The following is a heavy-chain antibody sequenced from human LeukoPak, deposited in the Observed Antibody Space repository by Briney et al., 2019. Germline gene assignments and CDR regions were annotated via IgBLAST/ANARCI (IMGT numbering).Heavy chain of an antibody. J-gene: IGHJ4*02. CDR2: ISYDGSNK. Sequence: PGGSLRLSCAASGFTFSSYTLHWVRQAPGKGLEWVAVISYDGSNKYYAESVKGRFTISRDNSKNTLYLQMNSLRAEDTAVYYCARAEYSSAPPDYWGQGTLVTVSS. CDR1: GFTFSSYT. D-gene: IGHD6-6*01. CDR3: ARAEYSSAPPDY. V-gene: IGHV3-30-3*01.